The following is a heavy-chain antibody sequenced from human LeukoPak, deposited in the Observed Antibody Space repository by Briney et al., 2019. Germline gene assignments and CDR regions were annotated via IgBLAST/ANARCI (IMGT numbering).Heavy chain of an antibody. V-gene: IGHV3-48*01. Sequence: GGSLRLSCAASGFTFSTYNMNWVRQAPGKGLEWVSYISSRSSTIYYADSVKGRFTISRDNANNSLYLQMNSLRVEDTAVYYCARVRLGESSIADYWGQGTLVTVSS. CDR2: ISSRSSTI. J-gene: IGHJ4*02. CDR3: ARVRLGESSIADY. D-gene: IGHD3-16*01. CDR1: GFTFSTYN.